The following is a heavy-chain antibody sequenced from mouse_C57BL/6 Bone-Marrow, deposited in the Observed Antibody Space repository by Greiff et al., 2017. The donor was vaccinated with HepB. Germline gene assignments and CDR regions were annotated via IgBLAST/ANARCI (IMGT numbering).Heavy chain of an antibody. CDR3: AGYDGYYASWFAY. V-gene: IGHV1-55*01. CDR1: GYTFTSYW. D-gene: IGHD2-3*01. CDR2: IYPGSGST. Sequence: QVQLQQPGAELVKPRASVKMSCKASGYTFTSYWITWVKQRPGQGLEWIGDIYPGSGSTNYNEKFKSKATLTVDTSSSTAYMQLSSLTSEDSAVYYCAGYDGYYASWFAYWGQGTLVTVSA. J-gene: IGHJ3*01.